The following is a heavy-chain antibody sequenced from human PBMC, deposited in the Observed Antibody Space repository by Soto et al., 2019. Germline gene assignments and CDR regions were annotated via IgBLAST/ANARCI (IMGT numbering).Heavy chain of an antibody. Sequence: GGSLRLSCAASGFTFSSYGMHWVRQAPGKGLEWVAVISYDGSNKYYADSVKGRFTISRDNSKNTLYLQMNSLRAEETAVYYCAKDDIGGYALDYWGQGTLVTVSS. D-gene: IGHD2-2*01. CDR2: ISYDGSNK. J-gene: IGHJ4*02. V-gene: IGHV3-30*18. CDR3: AKDDIGGYALDY. CDR1: GFTFSSYG.